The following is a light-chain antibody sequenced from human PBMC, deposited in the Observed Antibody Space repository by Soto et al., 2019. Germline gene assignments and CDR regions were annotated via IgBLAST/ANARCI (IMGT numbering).Light chain of an antibody. J-gene: IGLJ1*01. CDR2: EVS. CDR1: SSDVGAYNY. CDR3: SSYAGSNNYV. V-gene: IGLV2-8*01. Sequence: QSALTQPPSASGSPGQSVTISCTGTSSDVGAYNYVSWYQQHPGKAPKLMIYEVSKRPSGVPDRFSGSKSANTASLTASGLQAEDEADYYCSSYAGSNNYVFGTGTKLTVL.